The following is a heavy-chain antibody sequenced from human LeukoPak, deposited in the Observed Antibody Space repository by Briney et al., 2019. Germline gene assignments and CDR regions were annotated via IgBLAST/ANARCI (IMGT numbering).Heavy chain of an antibody. CDR1: GFTFSSYS. Sequence: GGSLRLSCAASGFTFSSYSMNWVRQAPGKGLEWVSSISSSSSYIYYADSVKGRFTISRDNAKNSLYLQMNSLRAEDTAVYYCARDSIAARPIDYWGQGTLVTVSS. V-gene: IGHV3-21*01. J-gene: IGHJ4*02. CDR3: ARDSIAARPIDY. CDR2: ISSSSSYI. D-gene: IGHD6-6*01.